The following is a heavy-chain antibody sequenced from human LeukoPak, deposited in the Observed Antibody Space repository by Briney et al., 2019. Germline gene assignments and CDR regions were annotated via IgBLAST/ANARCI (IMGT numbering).Heavy chain of an antibody. CDR2: ISGSGGGT. CDR3: AKGCGGSGYYFDY. Sequence: GGSLRLSCAASGFTFFTYAMSWVRQAPGKGPEWVSGISGSGGGTYYADSVKGRFTISRDNSKNTVHLQMNSLRAEDTAVYYCAKGCGGSGYYFDYWGQGTLVTVSS. V-gene: IGHV3-23*01. J-gene: IGHJ4*02. CDR1: GFTFFTYA. D-gene: IGHD2-15*01.